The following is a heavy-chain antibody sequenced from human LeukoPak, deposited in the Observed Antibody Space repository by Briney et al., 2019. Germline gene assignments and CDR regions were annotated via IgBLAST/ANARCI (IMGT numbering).Heavy chain of an antibody. Sequence: ASVKVSCKASGGTFISYAISWVRQAPGQGLEWMGGIIPIFGTANYAQKFQGRVTITADESTSTAYMELSSLRSEDTAVYYCARESRGYYYDSSGYGFDPWGQGTLVTVSS. J-gene: IGHJ5*02. CDR1: GGTFISYA. CDR3: ARESRGYYYDSSGYGFDP. V-gene: IGHV1-69*13. D-gene: IGHD3-22*01. CDR2: IIPIFGTA.